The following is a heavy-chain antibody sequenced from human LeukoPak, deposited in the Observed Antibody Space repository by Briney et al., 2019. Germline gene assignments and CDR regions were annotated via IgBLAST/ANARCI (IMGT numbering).Heavy chain of an antibody. D-gene: IGHD2-2*01. Sequence: SETLSLTCTVSGGSISSGDYYWSWIRQPPGKGLEWIGYIYYSGSTYYNPSLKSRVTISVDTSKNQFSLKLSSVTAADTAVYYCARDCSSTSCLIQSIDYWGQGTLVTVSS. CDR1: GGSISSGDYY. CDR3: ARDCSSTSCLIQSIDY. V-gene: IGHV4-30-4*01. CDR2: IYYSGST. J-gene: IGHJ4*02.